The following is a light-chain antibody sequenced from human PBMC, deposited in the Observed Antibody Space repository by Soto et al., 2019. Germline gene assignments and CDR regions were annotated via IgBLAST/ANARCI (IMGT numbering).Light chain of an antibody. CDR3: CSFAGSSTLYV. V-gene: IGLV2-23*01. Sequence: QSALTQPASVSGSPGQSITISCTGTSSDVGSYNLVSWYQQHPGKAPKLMIYEDNKRPSGVSNRFSGSKSGNTASLTISRLQAEDEADYYCCSFAGSSTLYVFGTGTKVTVL. J-gene: IGLJ1*01. CDR1: SSDVGSYNL. CDR2: EDN.